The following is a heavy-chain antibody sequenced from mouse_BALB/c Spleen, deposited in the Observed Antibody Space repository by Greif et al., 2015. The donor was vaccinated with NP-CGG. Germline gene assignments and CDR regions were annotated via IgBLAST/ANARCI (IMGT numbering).Heavy chain of an antibody. Sequence: EVMLVESGGGLVKPGGSLKLSCAASGFTFSGYAMSWVRQTPEKRLEWVASISSGGSTYYPDSVKGRFTISRDNARNILYLQMSSLRSEDTAMYYCARGGYRYDVGYFDVWGAGTTVTVSS. V-gene: IGHV5-6-5*01. CDR1: GFTFSGYA. CDR2: ISSGGST. CDR3: ARGGYRYDVGYFDV. D-gene: IGHD2-14*01. J-gene: IGHJ1*01.